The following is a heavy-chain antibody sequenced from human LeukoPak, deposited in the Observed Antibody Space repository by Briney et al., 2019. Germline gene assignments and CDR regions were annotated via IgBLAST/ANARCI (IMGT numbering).Heavy chain of an antibody. D-gene: IGHD3-22*01. CDR3: ARDRWDSSGYYYSWFDP. CDR2: IYTSGST. CDR1: GGSISSYY. Sequence: ETLSLTCTVSGGSISSYYWCCIRQPAGKGLEWIGRIYTSGSTNYKPSLKSRVTMSVDTSKNQFSLKLSSVTAADTAVYYCARDRWDSSGYYYSWFDPWGQGTLVTVSS. V-gene: IGHV4-4*07. J-gene: IGHJ5*02.